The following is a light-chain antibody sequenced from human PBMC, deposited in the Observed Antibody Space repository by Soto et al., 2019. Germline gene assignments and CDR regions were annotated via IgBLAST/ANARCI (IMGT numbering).Light chain of an antibody. V-gene: IGKV1-9*01. CDR1: QGISTY. Sequence: DIQMTQSPSTLSASVGDRVTITCRASQGISTYLAWYQQKPGKAPKLLIYAASTLQSGVPSRFSGSGSGTEFTLTISSLQPEDFATYYCQQLDRYPIFTFGPGTKVDRK. CDR2: AAS. J-gene: IGKJ3*01. CDR3: QQLDRYPIFT.